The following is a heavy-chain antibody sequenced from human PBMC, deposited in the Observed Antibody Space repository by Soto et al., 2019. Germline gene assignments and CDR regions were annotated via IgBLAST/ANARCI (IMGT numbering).Heavy chain of an antibody. CDR3: ARVSKGMERRGNDAFDI. CDR1: GGSISSGGYY. Sequence: PSKTLSLTCTVSGGSISSGGYYWSWIRQHPGKGLEWIGYIYYSGSTYYNPSLKSRVTISVDTSKNQFSLKLSSVTAADTAVYYCARVSKGMERRGNDAFDIWGQGTMVTVSS. CDR2: IYYSGST. V-gene: IGHV4-31*03. J-gene: IGHJ3*02. D-gene: IGHD1-1*01.